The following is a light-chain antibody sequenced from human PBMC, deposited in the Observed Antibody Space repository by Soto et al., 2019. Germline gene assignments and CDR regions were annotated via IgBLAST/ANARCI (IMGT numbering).Light chain of an antibody. CDR2: GNS. J-gene: IGLJ1*01. CDR1: SSNIGAGYD. CDR3: QSYDSSLSGYV. Sequence: QSVLTQPPSVCGAPGQRVTISCTGSSSNIGAGYDVHWYQQLPGTAPKLLIYGNSNRPSGVPDRFSGSKSGTSASLAITGLQAEDEADYYCQSYDSSLSGYVFGTWTKVTV. V-gene: IGLV1-40*01.